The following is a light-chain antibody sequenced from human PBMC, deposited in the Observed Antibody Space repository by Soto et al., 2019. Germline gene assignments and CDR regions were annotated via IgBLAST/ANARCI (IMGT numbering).Light chain of an antibody. J-gene: IGKJ1*01. Sequence: DIQMTQSPSSLSASVGDRVTITCRASQSITTYLNWHQQKPGKAPKLLIYAASSLQSGVPSRFSGSGSGTDFTLTISSLQPEDFAAYFCQQSFNTPRTFGQGTRVEI. CDR3: QQSFNTPRT. CDR1: QSITTY. CDR2: AAS. V-gene: IGKV1-39*01.